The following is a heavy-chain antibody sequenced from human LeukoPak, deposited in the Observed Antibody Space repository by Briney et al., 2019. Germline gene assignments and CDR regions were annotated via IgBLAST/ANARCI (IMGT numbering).Heavy chain of an antibody. CDR2: INPSGGST. CDR1: GYTFTSYY. D-gene: IGHD2-21*02. CDR3: AGSCGGDCYQSGGYYYGMDV. V-gene: IGHV1-46*01. Sequence: GASVKVSCKASGYTFTSYYMHWVRQAPGQGLEWIGIINPSGGSTSYAQKFQGRVTMTRDTSTSTVYMELSSLRSEDTAVYYCAGSCGGDCYQSGGYYYGMDVWGQGTTVTVSS. J-gene: IGHJ6*02.